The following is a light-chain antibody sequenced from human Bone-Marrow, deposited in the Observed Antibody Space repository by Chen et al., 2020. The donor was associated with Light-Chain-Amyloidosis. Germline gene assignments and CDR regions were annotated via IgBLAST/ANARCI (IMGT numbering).Light chain of an antibody. CDR2: DDS. CDR1: NIGSTS. V-gene: IGLV3-21*02. J-gene: IGLJ3*02. Sequence: SYVLTQPSSVSVAPGQTATIAWGGNNIGSTSVHWYQQTPGQAPLLVVYDDSDRPSGIPERLSGSNSGNAATLTISRVEAWDEADYYCQVWERSSDRPVFGGGTKLTVL. CDR3: QVWERSSDRPV.